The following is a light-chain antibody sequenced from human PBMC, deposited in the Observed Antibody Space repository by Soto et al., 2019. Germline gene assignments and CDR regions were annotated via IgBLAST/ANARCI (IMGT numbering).Light chain of an antibody. Sequence: EIVLTQSPATLSLSPGERATLSCRASQSVSSSYLAWYQQKPGQAPRLLICGASSRATGIPDRFSGSGSGTDFTLTISSLEPEDFAVYYCQQRNSWPPTFTFGQGTRLEIK. CDR1: QSVSSSY. CDR3: QQRNSWPPTFT. V-gene: IGKV3D-20*02. J-gene: IGKJ5*01. CDR2: GAS.